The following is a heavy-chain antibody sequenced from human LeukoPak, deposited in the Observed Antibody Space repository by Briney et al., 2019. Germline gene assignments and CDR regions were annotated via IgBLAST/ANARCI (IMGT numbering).Heavy chain of an antibody. CDR1: GFTFSSYS. D-gene: IGHD3-10*01. J-gene: IGHJ6*02. CDR2: ISSSRSYI. CDR3: ARDLPRITMVRGATGDGMDV. V-gene: IGHV3-21*01. Sequence: GGSLRLSCAASGFTFSSYSMNWVRQAPGKGLEWVSSISSSRSYIYYADSVKGRFTISRDNAKNSLYLQMDSLRAEDTAVYYCARDLPRITMVRGATGDGMDVWGQGTTVTVSS.